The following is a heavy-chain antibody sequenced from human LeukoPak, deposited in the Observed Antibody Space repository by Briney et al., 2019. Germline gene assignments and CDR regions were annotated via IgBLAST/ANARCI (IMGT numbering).Heavy chain of an antibody. CDR2: IYPGDSDT. D-gene: IGHD5-24*01. V-gene: IGHV5-51*01. CDR1: GYSFTSYW. CDR3: ARRDGYSPYYFDY. Sequence: PGESLKISCKGSGYSFTSYWIGWVRQMPGKGLEWMGIIYPGDSDTTYSPSFQGQVTISADKPISTAYMQWSSLKASDTAMYYCARRDGYSPYYFDYWGQGTLVTVSS. J-gene: IGHJ4*02.